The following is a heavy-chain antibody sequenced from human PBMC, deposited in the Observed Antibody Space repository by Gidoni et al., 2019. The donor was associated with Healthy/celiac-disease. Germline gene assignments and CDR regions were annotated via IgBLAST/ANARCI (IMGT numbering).Heavy chain of an antibody. Sequence: EVQLVESGGGLVQPGGSLRLSCAASGFTFSSYWMSWVRQAPGKGLEWVANIKQDGSEKYYVDSVKGRFTNSRDNAKNSLYLQMNSLRAEDTAVYYCARLITMIVVVIPNWFDPWGQGTLVTVSS. CDR2: IKQDGSEK. V-gene: IGHV3-7*03. CDR1: GFTFSSYW. J-gene: IGHJ5*02. D-gene: IGHD3-22*01. CDR3: ARLITMIVVVIPNWFDP.